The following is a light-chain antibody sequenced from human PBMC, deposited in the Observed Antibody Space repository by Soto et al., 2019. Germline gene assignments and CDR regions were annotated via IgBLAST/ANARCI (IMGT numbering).Light chain of an antibody. Sequence: QSALTQPPSAAGSPGQSVTISCTGTSSDVGGDNYVSWYQQHPGKAPKLMIYDVTKRPSGVPDRFPGSKSGNTASLTVSGLQAEEEADYYCSSYAGGNNVIFGGGTKLTVL. CDR2: DVT. CDR3: SSYAGGNNVI. V-gene: IGLV2-8*01. CDR1: SSDVGGDNY. J-gene: IGLJ2*01.